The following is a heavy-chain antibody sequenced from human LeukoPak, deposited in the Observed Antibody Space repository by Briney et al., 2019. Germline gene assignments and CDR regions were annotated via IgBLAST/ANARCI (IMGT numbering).Heavy chain of an antibody. J-gene: IGHJ4*02. CDR2: IYYSGST. CDR1: GGSISSDY. CDR3: ARGYGDYGLLRN. V-gene: IGHV4-59*01. Sequence: PSETLFLTCTVSGGSISSDYWGWIRQPPGKGLEGIGYIYYSGSTNYNPSLKSRVTISVDTSKNQFSLKLSSVTAADTAVYYCARGYGDYGLLRNWGQGTLVTVSS. D-gene: IGHD4-17*01.